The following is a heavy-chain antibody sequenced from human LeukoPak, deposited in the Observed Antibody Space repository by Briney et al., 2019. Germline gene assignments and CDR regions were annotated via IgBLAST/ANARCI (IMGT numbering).Heavy chain of an antibody. CDR3: ARDRTPQTDSSTYGLDV. J-gene: IGHJ6*02. Sequence: GGSLRLSCEASGFTFSAYAMTWVRQAPGKGLEWVSYISTSGSTTYYADSVKGRFTISRDNAKSSLFLQMNSLRAEDTAVYYCARDRTPQTDSSTYGLDVWGQGTTVTVSS. CDR2: ISTSGSTT. V-gene: IGHV3-48*03. CDR1: GFTFSAYA. D-gene: IGHD1-14*01.